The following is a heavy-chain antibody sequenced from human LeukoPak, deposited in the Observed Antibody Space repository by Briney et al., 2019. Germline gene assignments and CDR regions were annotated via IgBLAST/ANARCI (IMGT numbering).Heavy chain of an antibody. Sequence: GESLKISCEASGYSFTYHWIAWVRQVPGKGLEGMGIIYPGDSDTRYSPSFQGQVTISVDESINTAYLHWSNLKASDTAIYFCARTGHSSAKDAFDIWGQGTMVTVSS. CDR3: ARTGHSSAKDAFDI. V-gene: IGHV5-51*01. J-gene: IGHJ3*02. CDR2: IYPGDSDT. CDR1: GYSFTYHW. D-gene: IGHD6-19*01.